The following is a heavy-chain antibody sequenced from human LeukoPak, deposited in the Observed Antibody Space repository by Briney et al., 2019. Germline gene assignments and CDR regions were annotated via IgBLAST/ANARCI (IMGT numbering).Heavy chain of an antibody. CDR3: AKRNTMVRGGPCFDY. Sequence: TGGSLRLSCAASGFSFSSYAMNWVRQAPGKGLEWVSIIFSNGDTTYYADSVKGRFTVSRDNSKDTLYLQMNDLRPDDTAIYYCAKRNTMVRGGPCFDYWGQGLLVTVSS. CDR1: GFSFSSYA. CDR2: IFSNGDTT. D-gene: IGHD3-10*01. V-gene: IGHV3-23*05. J-gene: IGHJ4*02.